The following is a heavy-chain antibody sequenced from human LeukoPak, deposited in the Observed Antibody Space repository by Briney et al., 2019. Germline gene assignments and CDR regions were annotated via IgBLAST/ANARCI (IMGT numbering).Heavy chain of an antibody. Sequence: PSETLSLTCTVSGGSISSGDYYWSWIRQPPGKGLEWIGYIYYSGSTYYHPSLKSRVTISVDTSKNQFSLKLSSVTAADTAVYYCARDYYDSSGSPQVRYYGMDVWGQGTTVTVSS. D-gene: IGHD3-22*01. CDR1: GGSISSGDYY. J-gene: IGHJ6*02. CDR2: IYYSGST. CDR3: ARDYYDSSGSPQVRYYGMDV. V-gene: IGHV4-30-4*01.